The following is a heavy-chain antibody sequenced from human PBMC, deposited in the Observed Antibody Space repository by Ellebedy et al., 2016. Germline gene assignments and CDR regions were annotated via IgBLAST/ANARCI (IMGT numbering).Heavy chain of an antibody. V-gene: IGHV1-18*01. Sequence: ASVKVSCKASGDSFSTSAITWVRQAPGQGLEWMGWISGYNGNTNYAQKVQGRVTMTTDTSTSTAYMELRSLRSDDTAVYYCARILPYYYYMDVWGKGTTVTVSS. CDR3: ARILPYYYYMDV. J-gene: IGHJ6*03. CDR1: GDSFSTSA. CDR2: ISGYNGNT.